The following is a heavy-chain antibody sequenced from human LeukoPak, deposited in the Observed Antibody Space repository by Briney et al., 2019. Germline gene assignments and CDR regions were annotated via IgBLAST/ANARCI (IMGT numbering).Heavy chain of an antibody. J-gene: IGHJ5*02. CDR3: ARAPRGDSSGYYFLNP. CDR1: GYSFTSYW. D-gene: IGHD3-22*01. V-gene: IGHV5-51*01. Sequence: GESLKISCKGSGYSFTSYWIGWVRQMPGKGLEWMGIIYPGDSDTRYSPSFQGQVTISADKSISTAYLQLSSLKASDTAMYYCARAPRGDSSGYYFLNPWGQGTLVTVYS. CDR2: IYPGDSDT.